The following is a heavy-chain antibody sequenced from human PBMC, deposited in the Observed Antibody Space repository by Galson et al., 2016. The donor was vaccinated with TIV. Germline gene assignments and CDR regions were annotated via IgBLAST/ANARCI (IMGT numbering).Heavy chain of an antibody. D-gene: IGHD4-17*01. Sequence: SVKVSCKASGYSFSTYGINWVRQAPGQGLEWMGWMNPNSGNTGYSQKFRGRVTMTRNTSERTAYMELSSLTSEDTAVYYCARSGDYGDYWGQGTLVTVSS. CDR1: GYSFSTYG. CDR2: MNPNSGNT. V-gene: IGHV1-8*01. CDR3: ARSGDYGDY. J-gene: IGHJ4*02.